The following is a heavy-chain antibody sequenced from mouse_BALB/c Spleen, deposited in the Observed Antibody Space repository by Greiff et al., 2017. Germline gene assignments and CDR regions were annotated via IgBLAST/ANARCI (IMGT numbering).Heavy chain of an antibody. J-gene: IGHJ2*01. CDR3: ARGAYDYHFDY. CDR2: IYPYNGGT. CDR1: GYTFTDYN. Sequence: EVKLMESGPELVKPGASVKISCKASGYTFTDYNMHWVKQSHGQSLEWIGYIYPYNGGTGYNQKFKSKATLTVDNSSSTAYMELRSLTSEDSAVYYCARGAYDYHFDYWGQGTTLTVSS. V-gene: IGHV1S29*02. D-gene: IGHD2-4*01.